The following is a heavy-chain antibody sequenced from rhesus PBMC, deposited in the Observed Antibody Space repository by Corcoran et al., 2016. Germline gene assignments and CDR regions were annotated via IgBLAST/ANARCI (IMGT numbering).Heavy chain of an antibody. D-gene: IGHD4-23*01. CDR3: ARGEYSNYFDY. CDR1: GGSISDDYY. Sequence: QVQLQESGPGLVKPSETLSLTCAVSGGSISDDYYWSWIRQPPGKGLEWIGYIYGSGGGTNYNPSLKNRCTISIDTSKHQFSLKLGSVTAAATAVYYCARGEYSNYFDYWGQGVLVTVSS. CDR2: IYGSGGGT. J-gene: IGHJ4*01. V-gene: IGHV4-106*01.